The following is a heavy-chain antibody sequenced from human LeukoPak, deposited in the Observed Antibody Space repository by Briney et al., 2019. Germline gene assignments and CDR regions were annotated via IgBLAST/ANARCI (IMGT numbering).Heavy chain of an antibody. CDR1: GFTFDDYA. J-gene: IGHJ4*02. CDR2: ISWNSGSI. D-gene: IGHD4-17*01. V-gene: IGHV3-9*01. Sequence: SLRLSCAASGFTFDDYAMHWVRQAPGKGLEWVSGISWNSGSIGYADSVKGRFTISRDNAKNSLYLQMNSLRAEDTALYYCAKAGGYGDYGVYFDYWGQGTLVTVSS. CDR3: AKAGGYGDYGVYFDY.